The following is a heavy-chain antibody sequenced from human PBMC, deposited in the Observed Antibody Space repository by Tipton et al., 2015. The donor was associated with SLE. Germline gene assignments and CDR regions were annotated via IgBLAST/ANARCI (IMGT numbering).Heavy chain of an antibody. CDR1: GVSISNYY. J-gene: IGHJ3*02. D-gene: IGHD3-10*01. CDR3: ARDLNWMVHFEEAFDI. V-gene: IGHV4-4*07. Sequence: GLVKPSETLSLICSVSGVSISNYYCSWIRQPPGKGLEWIGHIQPSGSTFYNPSLKSRVTMSLDMSKNQLSLKLYSVTAADTAVYYCARDLNWMVHFEEAFDIWGQGIMVTASS. CDR2: IQPSGST.